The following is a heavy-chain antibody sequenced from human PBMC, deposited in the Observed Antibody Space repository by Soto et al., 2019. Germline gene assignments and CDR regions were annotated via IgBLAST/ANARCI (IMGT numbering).Heavy chain of an antibody. V-gene: IGHV3-30*18. CDR1: GFTFSSYG. CDR3: AKDGRGFNFFDY. J-gene: IGHJ4*02. CDR2: ISYDGSNK. Sequence: QVQLVESGGGVVQPGRSLRLSCAASGFTFSSYGMHWVRQAPGKGLEWVAVISYDGSNKYYADSVKGRFTISRDNSKNTLYLQMNSLRAEDTAVYYCAKDGRGFNFFDYWGQGTLVTVSS.